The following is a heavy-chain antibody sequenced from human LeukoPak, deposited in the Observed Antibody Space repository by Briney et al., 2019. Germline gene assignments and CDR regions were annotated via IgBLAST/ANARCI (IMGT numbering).Heavy chain of an antibody. V-gene: IGHV1-2*02. J-gene: IGHJ4*02. Sequence: GASVKVSCKAFGYTFTSNYVLWVRQAPGQGLEWVGWIDPNNGATYYAQHFQGRVTMTRDTSLTTAYMQLGSLTSDDTAVYYCARDLKDDGFGAEGSLDFWGQGTLVTVSS. CDR1: GYTFTSNY. CDR3: ARDLKDDGFGAEGSLDF. D-gene: IGHD3-10*01. CDR2: IDPNNGAT.